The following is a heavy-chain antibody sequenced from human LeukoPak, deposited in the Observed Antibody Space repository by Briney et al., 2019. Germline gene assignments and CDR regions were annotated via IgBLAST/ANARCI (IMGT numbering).Heavy chain of an antibody. D-gene: IGHD4-23*01. CDR1: GFIFSGSA. CDR2: IDKKDKGYATAT. Sequence: PGGSLRLSCAASGFIFSGSAIHWVRQSSGKGLEWVGQIDKKDKGYATATAYAASVKGRFTISRDDSINTAYLQMKSLKTEDAAVYYCARPYGAKGYWGQGTLVTVSS. J-gene: IGHJ4*02. V-gene: IGHV3-73*01. CDR3: ARPYGAKGY.